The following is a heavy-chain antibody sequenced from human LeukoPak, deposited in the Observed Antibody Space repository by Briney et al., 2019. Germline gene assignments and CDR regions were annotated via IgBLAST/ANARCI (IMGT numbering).Heavy chain of an antibody. Sequence: GGSLRLSCAASGFTFSSYWMSWVRQAPGKGLEWVANIKQDGSEKYYVDSVKGRFTISRDNAKNSLYLQMNSLRAEDTAVYYCARDLVATISGYYYYGKDVWGQGTTVTVSS. D-gene: IGHD5-24*01. CDR2: IKQDGSEK. CDR1: GFTFSSYW. J-gene: IGHJ6*02. V-gene: IGHV3-7*01. CDR3: ARDLVATISGYYYYGKDV.